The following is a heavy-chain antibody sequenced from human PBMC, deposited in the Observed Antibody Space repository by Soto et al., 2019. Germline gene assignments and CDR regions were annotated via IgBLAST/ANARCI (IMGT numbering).Heavy chain of an antibody. CDR1: GFTFSSYW. CDR3: ASGGHYIVATQLPVDY. Sequence: GGSLRLSCAASGFTFSSYWMHWVRQAPGKGLVWVSRINSDGSSTSYADSVKGRFTISRDNAKNTLYLQMNSLRAEDTAVYYCASGGHYIVATQLPVDYWGQGTLVTVSS. D-gene: IGHD5-12*01. V-gene: IGHV3-74*01. CDR2: INSDGSST. J-gene: IGHJ4*02.